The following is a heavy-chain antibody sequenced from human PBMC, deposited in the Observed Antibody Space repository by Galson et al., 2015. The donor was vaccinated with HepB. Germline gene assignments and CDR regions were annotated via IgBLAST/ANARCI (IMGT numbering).Heavy chain of an antibody. CDR3: ARDLFGSVFGELSFSYYYYMDV. CDR1: GYTFISYY. J-gene: IGHJ6*03. V-gene: IGHV1-46*01. Sequence: SVKVSCKASGYTFISYYMHWVRQAPGQGLEWMGIINPSGGSTSYAQKFQGRVTMTRDTSTSTVYMELSSLRSEDTAVYYCARDLFGSVFGELSFSYYYYMDVWGKGTTVTVSS. CDR2: INPSGGST. D-gene: IGHD3-10*02.